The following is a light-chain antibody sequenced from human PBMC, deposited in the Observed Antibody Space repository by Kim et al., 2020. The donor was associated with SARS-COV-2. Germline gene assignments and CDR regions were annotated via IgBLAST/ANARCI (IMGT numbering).Light chain of an antibody. Sequence: VAQGQTARITCGGDKIGSKNAHWYKRKAGQAPGWVSYTDRKRPSGIPERFSGSNSESTATLTISGAQAGDEAAYYCQVWDSSIEVFGGGTQLTVL. CDR1: KIGSKN. CDR3: QVWDSSIEV. J-gene: IGLJ3*02. CDR2: TDR. V-gene: IGLV3-9*01.